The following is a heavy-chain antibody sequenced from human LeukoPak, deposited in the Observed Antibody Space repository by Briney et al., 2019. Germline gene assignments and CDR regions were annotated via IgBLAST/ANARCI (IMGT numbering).Heavy chain of an antibody. D-gene: IGHD1-26*01. CDR2: ISSSSSYI. Sequence: PGGSLRLSCAASGFTFGSYSMNWVRQAPGKGLEWVSSISSSSSYIYYADSVKGRFTISRDNAKNSLYLQMNSLRAEDTAVYYCARVQRLVGATISDYWGQGTLVTVSS. CDR3: ARVQRLVGATISDY. V-gene: IGHV3-21*01. J-gene: IGHJ4*02. CDR1: GFTFGSYS.